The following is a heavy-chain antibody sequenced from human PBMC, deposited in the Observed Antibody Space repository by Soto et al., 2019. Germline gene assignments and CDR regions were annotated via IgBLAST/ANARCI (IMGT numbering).Heavy chain of an antibody. CDR3: ARAPLDYGAGVDY. CDR1: GGSISSYY. CDR2: IYFSGST. D-gene: IGHD3-10*01. J-gene: IGHJ4*02. Sequence: SETLSLTCTVSGGSISSYYWSWIRQPPGKGLEWIGYIYFSGSTNYNPSLKSRVTISVDTSKNQFSLKPSSVTAADTAVYYCARAPLDYGAGVDYWGQGTLVTV. V-gene: IGHV4-59*01.